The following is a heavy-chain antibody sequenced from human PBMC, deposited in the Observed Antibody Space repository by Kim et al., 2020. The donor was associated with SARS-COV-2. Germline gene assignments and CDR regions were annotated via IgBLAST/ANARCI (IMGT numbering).Heavy chain of an antibody. CDR3: ARYRRRGWYVGYFDY. J-gene: IGHJ4*02. Sequence: SESLSLTCTVSGGSISSYSWSWIRQPPGKGLEWIGYIHYSGSTTYNPALKSRVPISVNTSKNQSSLKLRAVTAADTAVFYCARYRRRGWYVGYFDYWGQGNLVTVSS. CDR1: GGSISSYS. V-gene: IGHV4-59*08. CDR2: IHYSGST. D-gene: IGHD6-19*01.